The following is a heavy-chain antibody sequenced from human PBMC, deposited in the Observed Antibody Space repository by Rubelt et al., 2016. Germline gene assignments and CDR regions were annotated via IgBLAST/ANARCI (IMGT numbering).Heavy chain of an antibody. CDR3: ARGGTITQLDAFDI. CDR2: VFHSGSS. V-gene: IGHV4-59*01. Sequence: QVQLQESGPGLVKPSETLSLTCSVSGGSIRSYYWSWIRQPPGKGLEWIGYVFHSGSSNSNPSLKMRVPLSAETSKNQFPPRLSSVTAADTAWYYCARGGTITQLDAFDIWGQGTMVTVSS. J-gene: IGHJ3*02. CDR1: GGSIRSYY. D-gene: IGHD1-1*01.